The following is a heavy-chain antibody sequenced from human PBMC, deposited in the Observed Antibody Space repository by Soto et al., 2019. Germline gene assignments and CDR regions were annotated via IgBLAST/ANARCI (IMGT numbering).Heavy chain of an antibody. CDR3: AKEEDSQALDF. CDR2: ISPFNGNI. Sequence: QVQLVQSGAEVKKRGASGKVSCKASGYTFRNYGISWVRQAPGQGLEWMGWISPFNGNIKFGQKFQGRVTMTTDTSTSIAYMEPTSLTSDDTAVYYCAKEEDSQALDFWGQGTLVTVSA. CDR1: GYTFRNYG. J-gene: IGHJ4*02. V-gene: IGHV1-18*01.